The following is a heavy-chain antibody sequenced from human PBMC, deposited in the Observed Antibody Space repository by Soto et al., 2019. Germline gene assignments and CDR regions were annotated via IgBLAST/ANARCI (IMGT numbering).Heavy chain of an antibody. CDR2: ISGSGVST. V-gene: IGHV3-23*01. D-gene: IGHD5-18*01. Sequence: GGSLRLSCAASGFTFSSYAMSWVRQAPGKGLEWVSGISGSGVSTYYADSVKGRFTISRDNSKKTLCVQMNSLRADDTAVYYCAKDQGGSGYSYMNYYYGMDVWGQGTTVTVSS. CDR3: AKDQGGSGYSYMNYYYGMDV. CDR1: GFTFSSYA. J-gene: IGHJ6*02.